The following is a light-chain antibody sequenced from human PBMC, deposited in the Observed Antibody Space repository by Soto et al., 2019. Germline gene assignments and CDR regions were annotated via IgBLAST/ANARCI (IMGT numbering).Light chain of an antibody. Sequence: QSVLTQPPSASGTLGQTVTISFSGSSSNIGTNYVSWYQHLPGMAPKILIYNNNERPSGVTDRFSGSKSGSSASLTISGLRYEDEGDYVCAAWDDSLSGQVDFGGGTKQTV. CDR1: SSNIGTNY. CDR3: AAWDDSLSGQVD. V-gene: IGLV1-47*02. CDR2: NNN. J-gene: IGLJ2*01.